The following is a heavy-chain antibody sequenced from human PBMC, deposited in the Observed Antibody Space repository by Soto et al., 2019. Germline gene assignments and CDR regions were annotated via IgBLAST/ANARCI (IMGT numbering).Heavy chain of an antibody. J-gene: IGHJ4*02. CDR3: ARGRVILLVQPFDY. Sequence: SESLSLTCTVSGGSISSYYWCWIRQPPGKGLEWIGYIYYSGSTNYNPSLKSRVTISVDTSKNQFSLKLSSVTAADTAVYYCARGRVILLVQPFDYWGQGTLVTVSS. CDR1: GGSISSYY. CDR2: IYYSGST. V-gene: IGHV4-59*01. D-gene: IGHD1-1*01.